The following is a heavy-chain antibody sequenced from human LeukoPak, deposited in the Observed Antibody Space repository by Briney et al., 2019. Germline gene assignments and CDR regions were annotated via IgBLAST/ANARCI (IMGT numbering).Heavy chain of an antibody. Sequence: GASVKVSCKASGYTFTSYYMHWVRQAPGQGLEWMGIINPSGGSTSYAQKFQGRVTMTRDTSTSTVYMELSSLRSEDTAVYYCARVQGERYYDILTGYYTPTRPFDYWGQGTLVTVSS. CDR3: ARVQGERYYDILTGYYTPTRPFDY. J-gene: IGHJ4*02. CDR2: INPSGGST. CDR1: GYTFTSYY. D-gene: IGHD3-9*01. V-gene: IGHV1-46*01.